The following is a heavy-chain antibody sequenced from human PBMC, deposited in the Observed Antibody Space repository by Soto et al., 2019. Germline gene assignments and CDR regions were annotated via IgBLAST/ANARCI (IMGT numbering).Heavy chain of an antibody. CDR1: GFIFRNYA. J-gene: IGHJ4*02. CDR2: IDSGTVNT. CDR3: AKYRDVSGTYLRPLDC. Sequence: GGSLRLSCAASGFIFRNYAMSWVRQAPGKGLEWVSTIDSGTVNTHYADSVKGRFTISRDNSKNTLYLHMDSLRAEDTALYYCAKYRDVSGTYLRPLDCWGQGTLVTVSS. D-gene: IGHD3-10*01. V-gene: IGHV3-23*01.